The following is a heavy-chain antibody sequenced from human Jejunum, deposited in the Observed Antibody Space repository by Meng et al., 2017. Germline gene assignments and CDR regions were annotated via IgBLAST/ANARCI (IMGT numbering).Heavy chain of an antibody. CDR3: VRDAQGQLRGTFDF. CDR2: ITWSSDAS. D-gene: IGHD5-24*01. Sequence: SLKISCAASGFTFGDHAMHWVRQAPGKGLEWVSGITWSSDASGYRDTVKGRFTVSRDNAKNTLYLEMRSLRPEDTALYYCVRDAQGQLRGTFDFWGQGTMVTVSS. J-gene: IGHJ3*01. CDR1: GFTFGDHA. V-gene: IGHV3-9*01.